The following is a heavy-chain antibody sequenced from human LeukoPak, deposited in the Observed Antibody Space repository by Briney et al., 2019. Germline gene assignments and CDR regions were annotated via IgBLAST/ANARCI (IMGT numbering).Heavy chain of an antibody. D-gene: IGHD6-19*01. CDR2: INPNSGGT. J-gene: IGHJ5*02. V-gene: IGHV1-2*02. CDR3: ARASIEVAGYNWFDP. CDR1: GYIFTGYY. Sequence: GASVKVSCKASGYIFTGYYMHWVRQAPGQGLEWMGWINPNSGGTNYAQKFQGRVTMTRYTSISTAYMELSRLRSGDTAVYYCARASIEVAGYNWFDPWGQGTLVTVSS.